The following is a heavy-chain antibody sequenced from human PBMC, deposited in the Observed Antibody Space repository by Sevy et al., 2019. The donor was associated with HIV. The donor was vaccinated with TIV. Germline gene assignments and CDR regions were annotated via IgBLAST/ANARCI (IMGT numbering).Heavy chain of an antibody. D-gene: IGHD4-17*01. Sequence: GGSLRLSCAASGFTFSSSIINWVRQAPGKGLEWVSSISFTGSTIYYADSVKGRFTISRDNAKNSLYLQMHSLRDEDTAVYYCARSDYGDYVGWFDPWGQGTLVTISS. J-gene: IGHJ5*02. CDR2: ISFTGSTI. CDR3: ARSDYGDYVGWFDP. V-gene: IGHV3-48*02. CDR1: GFTFSSSI.